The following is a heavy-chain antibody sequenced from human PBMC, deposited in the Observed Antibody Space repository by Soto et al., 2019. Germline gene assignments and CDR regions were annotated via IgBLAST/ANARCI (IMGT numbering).Heavy chain of an antibody. D-gene: IGHD3-10*01. CDR2: IYYSGST. J-gene: IGHJ5*02. CDR3: ARAQRPRYYYGSGSYWFDP. V-gene: IGHV4-59*12. Sequence: PSETLSLTCSVSGGSITSYYWSWIRQPPGKGLEWIAYIYYSGSTNYNPSLKSRVTISVDTSKNQFSLKLSSVTAADTAVYYCARAQRPRYYYGSGSYWFDPWGQGTLVTVSS. CDR1: GGSITSYY.